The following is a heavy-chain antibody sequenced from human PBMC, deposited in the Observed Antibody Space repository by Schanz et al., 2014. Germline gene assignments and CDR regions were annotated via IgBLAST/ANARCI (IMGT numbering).Heavy chain of an antibody. Sequence: LSFASSGFPFSSYGMHWVRPAPGKGLDWVAVIWYDENQKYYADSVKVRFSMSRDNSKNTLYLQMNSLRAEETDVYYCERGHLYDPRGCEYFDYVGQGGRVAVA. CDR1: GFPFSSYG. D-gene: IGHD3-22*01. CDR3: ERGHLYDPRGCEYFDY. V-gene: IGHV3-33*01. CDR2: IWYDENQK. J-gene: IGHJ4*02.